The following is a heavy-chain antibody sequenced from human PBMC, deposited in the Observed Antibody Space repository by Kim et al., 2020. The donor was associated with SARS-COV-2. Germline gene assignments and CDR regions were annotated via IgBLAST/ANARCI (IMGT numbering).Heavy chain of an antibody. V-gene: IGHV3-21*01. D-gene: IGHD6-13*01. J-gene: IGHJ3*02. CDR1: GFTFSSYS. CDR3: ARDVSSSWYDAFDI. CDR2: ISSSSSYI. Sequence: GGSLRLSCAASGFTFSSYSMNWVRQAPGKGLEWVSSISSSSSYIYYADSVKGRFTISRDNAKNSLYLQMNSLRAEDTAVYYCARDVSSSWYDAFDIWGQGTMVTVSS.